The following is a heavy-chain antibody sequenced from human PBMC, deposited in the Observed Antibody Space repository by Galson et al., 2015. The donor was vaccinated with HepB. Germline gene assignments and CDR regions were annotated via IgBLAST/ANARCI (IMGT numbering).Heavy chain of an antibody. D-gene: IGHD3-3*01. CDR3: ATGAGPPTYYDFWSGYELFDY. CDR2: IIPIFGTA. CDR1: GGTFSSYA. J-gene: IGHJ4*02. V-gene: IGHV1-69*13. Sequence: SVKVSCKASGGTFSSYAISWVRQAPGQGLEWMGGIIPIFGTANYAQKFQGRVTITADESTSTAYMELSSLRSEDTAVYYCATGAGPPTYYDFWSGYELFDYWGQGTLVTVSS.